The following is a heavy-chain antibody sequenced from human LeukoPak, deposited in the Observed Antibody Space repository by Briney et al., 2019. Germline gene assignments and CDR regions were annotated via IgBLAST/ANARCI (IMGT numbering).Heavy chain of an antibody. J-gene: IGHJ4*02. D-gene: IGHD3-9*01. CDR3: ARSTLYDILTEYYFDY. V-gene: IGHV3-11*03. CDR2: ISSSSSYT. Sequence: PGGSLRLSCAASAFTFSSYWMSWIRQAPGKGLEWVSYISSSSSYTNYADSVKGRFTISRDSAKNSLYLQMNSLRAEDTAVYYCARSTLYDILTEYYFDYWGQGTLVTVSS. CDR1: AFTFSSYW.